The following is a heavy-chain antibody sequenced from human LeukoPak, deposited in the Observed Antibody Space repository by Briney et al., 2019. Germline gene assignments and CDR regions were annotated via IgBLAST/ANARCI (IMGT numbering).Heavy chain of an antibody. Sequence: SETLSLTCTVSGGSISSGSYYWSWIRQPAGKGLEWIGRIYTSGSTNYNPPLKTRVTISVDTSKTQFSLKLSSVTAADTAVYYCAREPVYDSGSYPIDYWGQGTLVTVSS. CDR1: GGSISSGSYY. V-gene: IGHV4-61*02. D-gene: IGHD3-10*01. CDR3: AREPVYDSGSYPIDY. J-gene: IGHJ4*02. CDR2: IYTSGST.